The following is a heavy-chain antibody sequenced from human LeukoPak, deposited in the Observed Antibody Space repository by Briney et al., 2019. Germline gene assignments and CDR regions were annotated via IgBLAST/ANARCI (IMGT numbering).Heavy chain of an antibody. V-gene: IGHV4-59*01. CDR1: GGSISNYY. D-gene: IGHD2/OR15-2a*01. CDR2: TYDSGST. Sequence: SETLSLTCTVSGGSISNYYWSWIRQPPGKELEWIGYTYDSGSTSYNPSLKSRDTISVDSSKNQFSLKLSSVTAADAAVYYCARDLELGYWGQGTLVTVSS. CDR3: ARDLELGY. J-gene: IGHJ4*02.